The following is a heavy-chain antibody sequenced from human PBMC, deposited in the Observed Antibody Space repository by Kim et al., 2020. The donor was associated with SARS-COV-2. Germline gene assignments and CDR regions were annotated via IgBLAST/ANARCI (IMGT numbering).Heavy chain of an antibody. CDR1: GFTFSSYS. CDR2: ISSSSSYI. CDR3: ARDAEKRIVRFLEWLPNNWFDP. D-gene: IGHD3-3*01. J-gene: IGHJ5*02. V-gene: IGHV3-21*01. Sequence: GGSLRLSCAASGFTFSSYSMNWVRQAPGKGLEWVSSISSSSSYIYYADSVKGRFTISRDNAKNSLYLQMNSLRAEDTAVYYCARDAEKRIVRFLEWLPNNWFDPWGQGTLVTVSS.